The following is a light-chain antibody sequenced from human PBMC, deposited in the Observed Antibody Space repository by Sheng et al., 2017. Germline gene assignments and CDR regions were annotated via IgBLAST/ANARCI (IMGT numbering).Light chain of an antibody. CDR2: GAS. CDR1: QSVTDK. J-gene: IGKJ4*01. V-gene: IGKV3-15*01. Sequence: VMTQSPVTLSVSTGQRVTLSCRASQSVTDKLAWFQQKPGQAPSLLIYGASIRATGLPARFSGSGSGTEFTLTITNVQSEDFAVYYCQQYRNWPRTFGGGTKVEI. CDR3: QQYRNWPRT.